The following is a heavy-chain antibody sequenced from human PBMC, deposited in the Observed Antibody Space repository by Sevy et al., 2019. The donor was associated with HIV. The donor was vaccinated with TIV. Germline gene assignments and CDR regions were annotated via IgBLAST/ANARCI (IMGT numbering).Heavy chain of an antibody. V-gene: IGHV3-23*01. D-gene: IGHD3-22*01. J-gene: IGHJ4*02. CDR3: SRKYDSSGYFDY. CDR1: GFTFSNYA. CDR2: MSGSGGSGDKT. Sequence: GGSLRLSCAASGFTFSNYAMNWVRQAPGKGLEWVSGMSGSGGSGDKTNYADSVKGRFTISSDDSNNSLYLQLKSLRAEDTAIYYYSRKYDSSGYFDYWGQGTLVTVSS.